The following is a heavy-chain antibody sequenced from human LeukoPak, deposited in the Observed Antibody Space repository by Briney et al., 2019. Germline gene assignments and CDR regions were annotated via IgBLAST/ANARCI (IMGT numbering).Heavy chain of an antibody. V-gene: IGHV3-7*03. Sequence: GGSLRLSCVASGFTFTNYWMTWVRQAPGKGLEWVANMKQDGREKYYVDSVKGRFTISRDNAKNSLYLQMNSLRAEDTAVYYCAKERGDYEEFDYWGQGTLVTVSS. D-gene: IGHD4-17*01. CDR1: GFTFTNYW. CDR2: MKQDGREK. CDR3: AKERGDYEEFDY. J-gene: IGHJ4*02.